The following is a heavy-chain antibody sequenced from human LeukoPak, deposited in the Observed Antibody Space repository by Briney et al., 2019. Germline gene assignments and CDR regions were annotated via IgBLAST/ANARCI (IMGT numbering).Heavy chain of an antibody. Sequence: ASVKVSCKASGYTFTSHDINWVRQATGQGLEWMGWMNPNSGNTGYAQRFQGRVTTTRDISTSTAYMELSSLRSEDTAVYYCARGLYSRSSEYWFDPWGQGTLVTVSS. CDR3: ARGLYSRSSEYWFDP. CDR2: MNPNSGNT. CDR1: GYTFTSHD. V-gene: IGHV1-8*01. D-gene: IGHD6-6*01. J-gene: IGHJ5*02.